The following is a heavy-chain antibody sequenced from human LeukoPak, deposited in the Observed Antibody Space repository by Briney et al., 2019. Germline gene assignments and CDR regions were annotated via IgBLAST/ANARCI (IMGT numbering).Heavy chain of an antibody. CDR2: AYYSGHT. Sequence: SQTLSLTCTVSGGSISDNYWSWIRQPPGKGLEWIGYAYYSGHTNYNSSLKSRVTMSLDTSKSQFSLRLSSVTAADTAVYFCARHPFATPFDYWGPGTLVTVSS. V-gene: IGHV4-59*08. CDR3: ARHPFATPFDY. J-gene: IGHJ4*02. CDR1: GGSISDNY. D-gene: IGHD2-15*01.